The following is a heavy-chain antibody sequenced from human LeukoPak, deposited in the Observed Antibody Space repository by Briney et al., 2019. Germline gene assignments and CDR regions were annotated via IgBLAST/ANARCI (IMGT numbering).Heavy chain of an antibody. Sequence: SVKVSCKASGGTFSSYAISWARQAPGQGLERMGGIIPIFGTANYAQKFQGRVTITADESTSTAYMELSSLRSEDTAVYYCARCKDVDYYYYMDVWGKGTTVTISS. J-gene: IGHJ6*03. D-gene: IGHD2/OR15-2a*01. CDR1: GGTFSSYA. CDR3: ARCKDVDYYYYMDV. CDR2: IIPIFGTA. V-gene: IGHV1-69*13.